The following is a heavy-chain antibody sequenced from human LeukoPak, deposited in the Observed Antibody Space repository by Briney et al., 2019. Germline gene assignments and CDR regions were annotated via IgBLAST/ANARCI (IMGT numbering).Heavy chain of an antibody. CDR3: AREIIGGASFLDY. D-gene: IGHD1-26*01. J-gene: IGHJ4*02. CDR1: EFTFSSYN. V-gene: IGHV3-21*01. Sequence: GGSLRLSCVASEFTFSSYNMNWVRQAPGKGLEWVSSISSSGSYIYYADAVKGRFTISRDNAKSSLYLQLNSLRAEDTAVYFCAREIIGGASFLDYWGQGTLVTVSS. CDR2: ISSSGSYI.